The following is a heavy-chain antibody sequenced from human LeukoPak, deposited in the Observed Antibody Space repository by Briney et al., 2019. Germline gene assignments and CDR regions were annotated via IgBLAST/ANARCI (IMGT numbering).Heavy chain of an antibody. V-gene: IGHV4-34*01. D-gene: IGHD6-13*01. CDR1: GGSFSGYY. Sequence: SETLSLTCAVYGGSFSGYYWSWIRQPPGKGLEWIGEINHSGSTNYNPSLKSRVTISVDTSKNQFSLNLNSVTAADTAMFYCARAPVVAAAEAFDIWGLGTMVTVSS. J-gene: IGHJ3*02. CDR2: INHSGST. CDR3: ARAPVVAAAEAFDI.